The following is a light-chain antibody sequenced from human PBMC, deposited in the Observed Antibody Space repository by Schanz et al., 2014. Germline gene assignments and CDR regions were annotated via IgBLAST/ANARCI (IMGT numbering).Light chain of an antibody. Sequence: QSALTQPPSASGSPGQSVTISCTGTSSDVGDYNYVSWYQQHPGKAPKLMIYDVSKRPSGVPDRFSGSKSGNTASLTISGLQAEDEADYYCCSYTSSSPWVFGGGTKLTVL. CDR1: SSDVGDYNY. J-gene: IGLJ3*02. CDR2: DVS. CDR3: CSYTSSSPWV. V-gene: IGLV2-8*01.